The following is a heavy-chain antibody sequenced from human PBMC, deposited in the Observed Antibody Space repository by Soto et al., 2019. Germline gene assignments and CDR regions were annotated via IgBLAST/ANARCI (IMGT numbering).Heavy chain of an antibody. D-gene: IGHD2-21*02. CDR1: GYTFNIYY. Sequence: QVQLVQSGAEVRKPGASVKVSCRPSGYTFNIYYLHWLRQAPGQALEWMGVIHPSGGGTTYAQKFLGRVTVTRDTSTTTVFMELSSLRSDDTAVYYCARGGHIAVVTASFDNWSQGTLVTVSS. CDR3: ARGGHIAVVTASFDN. CDR2: IHPSGGGT. V-gene: IGHV1-46*02. J-gene: IGHJ4*02.